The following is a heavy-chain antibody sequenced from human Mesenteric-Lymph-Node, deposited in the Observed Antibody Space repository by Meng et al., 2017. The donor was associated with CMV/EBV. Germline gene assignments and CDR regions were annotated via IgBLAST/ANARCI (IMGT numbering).Heavy chain of an antibody. CDR3: TRPGDLPGY. Sequence: GGPLRLSCAASGFTFSGSAMHWVRQASGKGLEWVGRIRSKANSYATAYAASVKGRFTISRDDSKNTAYLQMNSLKTEDTAVYYCTRPGDLPGYWGQGTLVTVSS. J-gene: IGHJ4*02. D-gene: IGHD2-21*02. CDR2: IRSKANSYAT. V-gene: IGHV3-73*01. CDR1: GFTFSGSA.